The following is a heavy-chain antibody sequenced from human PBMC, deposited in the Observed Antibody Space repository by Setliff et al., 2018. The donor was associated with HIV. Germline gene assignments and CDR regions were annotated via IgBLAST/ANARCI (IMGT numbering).Heavy chain of an antibody. CDR3: ARLSPPDDYGDLGGVDY. Sequence: GGSLRLSCAASGFSLSSYEMNWVRQAPGKGLEWVAYISSSDGTIYYADSVKGRFTIYRDNAQNSLFLQMNSLRAEDTGLYYCARLSPPDDYGDLGGVDYWGQGTLVTVSS. D-gene: IGHD4-17*01. CDR1: GFSLSSYE. J-gene: IGHJ4*02. V-gene: IGHV3-48*03. CDR2: ISSSDGTI.